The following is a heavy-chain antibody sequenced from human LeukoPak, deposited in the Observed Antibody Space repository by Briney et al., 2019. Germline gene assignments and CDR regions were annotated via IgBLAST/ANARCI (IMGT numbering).Heavy chain of an antibody. CDR3: AKGRYSSGLKTSSDYFDY. CDR1: GFTFSSYG. J-gene: IGHJ4*02. V-gene: IGHV3-30*18. Sequence: GRSLRLSCAASGFTFSSYGMHWVRQAPGKGLEWVAVISYDGSNKYYAGSVKGRFTISRDNSKNTLYLQMNSLRAEDTAVYYCAKGRYSSGLKTSSDYFDYWGQGTLVTVSS. CDR2: ISYDGSNK. D-gene: IGHD6-19*01.